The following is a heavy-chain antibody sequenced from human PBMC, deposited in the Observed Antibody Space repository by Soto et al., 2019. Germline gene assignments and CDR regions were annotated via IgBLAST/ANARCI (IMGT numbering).Heavy chain of an antibody. D-gene: IGHD2-21*02. Sequence: GGSLRLSCAASGFTFSSYSMNWVRQAPGKGLEWVSYISSSSSTIYYADSVKGRFTISRDNAKNSLYLQMNSLRDEDTAVYYCARGPVDCGGDCPSNYYGMDVWGQGTTVTVSS. CDR3: ARGPVDCGGDCPSNYYGMDV. J-gene: IGHJ6*02. CDR1: GFTFSSYS. V-gene: IGHV3-48*02. CDR2: ISSSSSTI.